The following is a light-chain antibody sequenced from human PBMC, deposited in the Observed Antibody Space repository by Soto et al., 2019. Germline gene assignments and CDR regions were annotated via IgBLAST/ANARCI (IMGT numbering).Light chain of an antibody. Sequence: IGMNQSPAAVSVSQGESATLSCRASQSVSGKLAWYQQKPGQAPRLLIYDAYTRATGIPARFSGSGSGTEFTLSISSLQSEDFAVYYCQPYTNWPPITFAQGTRLEIK. CDR2: DAY. V-gene: IGKV3-15*01. CDR1: QSVSGK. CDR3: QPYTNWPPIT. J-gene: IGKJ5*01.